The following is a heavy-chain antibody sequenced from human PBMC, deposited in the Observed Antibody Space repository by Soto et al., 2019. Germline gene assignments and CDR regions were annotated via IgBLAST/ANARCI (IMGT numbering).Heavy chain of an antibody. CDR2: INPSGGST. CDR1: GYTFTNYD. J-gene: IGHJ5*02. CDR3: ARDSEIGDYNWFDP. D-gene: IGHD4-17*01. V-gene: IGHV1-46*01. Sequence: GASVKVSCKASGYTFTNYDIHWVRQAPGQGLEWVGIINPSGGSTSYAQKFQGRVTMTRDTSTSTVYMELSSLRSEDTAVYYCARDSEIGDYNWFDPWGQGTLVTVSS.